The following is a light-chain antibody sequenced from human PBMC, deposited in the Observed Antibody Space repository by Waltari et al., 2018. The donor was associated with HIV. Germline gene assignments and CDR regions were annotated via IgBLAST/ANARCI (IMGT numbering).Light chain of an antibody. CDR1: SSNIGSNY. V-gene: IGLV1-47*01. J-gene: IGLJ1*01. Sequence: QSVLTQSPSASGTPGQRVTISCSGSSSNIGSNYVYWYQQLPGTAPKLLIYRNNQRPPGVPDRFSGSKSGTSASLAINGLRSEDEADYYCAAWDDSPYVFGTGTKVTVL. CDR2: RNN. CDR3: AAWDDSPYV.